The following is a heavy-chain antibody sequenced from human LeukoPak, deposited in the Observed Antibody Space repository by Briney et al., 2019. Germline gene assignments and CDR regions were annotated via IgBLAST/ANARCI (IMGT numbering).Heavy chain of an antibody. CDR1: GYTLTELS. V-gene: IGHV1-24*01. J-gene: IGHJ4*02. Sequence: ASVKVSCKVSGYTLTELSMHWVRQAPGKGLEWMGGFDPEDGETIYAQKFQGRVTMTEDTSTDTAYMELSSLRSEDTAVYYCATEVQYSGSYSYKYYLDYWGQGTLVTVSS. CDR3: ATEVQYSGSYSYKYYLDY. D-gene: IGHD1-26*01. CDR2: FDPEDGET.